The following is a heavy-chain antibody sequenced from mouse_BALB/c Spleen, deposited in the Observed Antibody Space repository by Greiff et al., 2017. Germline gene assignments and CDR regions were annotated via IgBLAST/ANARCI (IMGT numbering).Heavy chain of an antibody. Sequence: VQLKESGPGLVKPSQSLSLTCTVTGYSITSDYAWNWIRQFPGNKLEWMGYISYSGSTSYNPSLKSRISITRDTSKNQFFLQLNSVTTEDTATYYCASRLWLFDYWGQGTTLTVSS. V-gene: IGHV3-2*02. D-gene: IGHD2-2*01. CDR2: ISYSGST. CDR1: GYSITSDYA. J-gene: IGHJ2*01. CDR3: ASRLWLFDY.